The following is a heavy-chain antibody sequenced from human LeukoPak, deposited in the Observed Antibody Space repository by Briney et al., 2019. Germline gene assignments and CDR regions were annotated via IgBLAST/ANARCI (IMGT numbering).Heavy chain of an antibody. CDR1: GFTFSSYG. Sequence: GGSLRLSCAASGFTFSSYGMHWVRQAPGKGLEWVAVIWNDGSNKYYADSVKGRFIISRDNSRNTLYLQMNSLRAEDTAVYYCARDLSGWYAVVDYWGQGTLVTVSS. D-gene: IGHD6-19*01. CDR2: IWNDGSNK. J-gene: IGHJ4*02. V-gene: IGHV3-33*01. CDR3: ARDLSGWYAVVDY.